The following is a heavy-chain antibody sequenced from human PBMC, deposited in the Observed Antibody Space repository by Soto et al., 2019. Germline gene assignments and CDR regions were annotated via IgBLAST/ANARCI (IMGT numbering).Heavy chain of an antibody. CDR3: ARSLRDGRTGGDAFHV. J-gene: IGHJ3*01. V-gene: IGHV4-39*01. CDR2: IYHGGST. Sequence: QLQLHESGPGLVKPSETLSLTCTVFGGSITIDHYYWAWIRQPPGKGLEWIATIYHGGSTFYNPSLQRRVTISMDKSANQFSLKLNSVTAADTAVYFCARSLRDGRTGGDAFHVWGQGTMATVSS. CDR1: GGSITIDHYY.